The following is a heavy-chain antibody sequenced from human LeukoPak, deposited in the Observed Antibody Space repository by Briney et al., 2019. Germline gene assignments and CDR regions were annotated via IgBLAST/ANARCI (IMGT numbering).Heavy chain of an antibody. CDR2: IWYDGSNK. V-gene: IGHV3-33*01. D-gene: IGHD2-2*01. CDR3: ARVRHCSSTSCLGPYDY. J-gene: IGHJ4*02. Sequence: GRSLRLSCAASGFTFSSYGMHWVRQAPGKGLEWVAVIWYDGSNKYYADSVKGRFTISRDNSKNTLYLQMNSLRAEDTAVYYCARVRHCSSTSCLGPYDYWGQGTLVTVSS. CDR1: GFTFSSYG.